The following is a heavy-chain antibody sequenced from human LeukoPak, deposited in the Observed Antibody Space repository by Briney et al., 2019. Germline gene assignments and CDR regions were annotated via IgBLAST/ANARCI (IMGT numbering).Heavy chain of an antibody. CDR2: ISGSGGST. Sequence: GGSLRLSCAASGFTFSTYAMSWVRQAPGKGLEWVSAISGSGGSTYYADSVKGRFTISRDNSKNTLYLQMNSLRAEDTAVYYCAKAPPDYYDSSGYDYWGQGTLVTVSS. D-gene: IGHD3-22*01. V-gene: IGHV3-23*01. CDR1: GFTFSTYA. CDR3: AKAPPDYYDSSGYDY. J-gene: IGHJ4*02.